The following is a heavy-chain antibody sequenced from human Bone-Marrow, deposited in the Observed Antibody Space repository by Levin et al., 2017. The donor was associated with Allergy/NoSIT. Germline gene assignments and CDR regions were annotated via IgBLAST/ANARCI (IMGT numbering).Heavy chain of an antibody. CDR1: GGSISSGVYF. J-gene: IGHJ3*02. CDR2: VSYSGIT. V-gene: IGHV4-31*03. D-gene: IGHD3-3*01. CDR3: ARRITVFGVVLAVDDAFDI. Sequence: SQTLSLTCTVSGGSISSGVYFCSWIRQLPGKGLEWIGYVSYSGITFYNQSRKSRVTISGDTSKNLSSLNLSSVTAADTAVYYCARRITVFGVVLAVDDAFDIWGPGPMLTVSS.